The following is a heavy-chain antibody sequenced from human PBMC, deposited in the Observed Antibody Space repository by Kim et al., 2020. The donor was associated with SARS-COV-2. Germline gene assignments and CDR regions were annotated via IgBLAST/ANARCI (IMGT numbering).Heavy chain of an antibody. D-gene: IGHD3-10*01. CDR1: GFTFGDYA. CDR2: IRSKAYGGTT. Sequence: GGSLRLSCTASGFTFGDYAMSWFRQAPGKGLEWVGFIRSKAYGGTTEYAASVKGRFTISRDDSKSIAYLQMNSLKTEDTAVYYCTREFRWFGELLSYSNDYWGQGTLVTVSS. V-gene: IGHV3-49*03. J-gene: IGHJ4*02. CDR3: TREFRWFGELLSYSNDY.